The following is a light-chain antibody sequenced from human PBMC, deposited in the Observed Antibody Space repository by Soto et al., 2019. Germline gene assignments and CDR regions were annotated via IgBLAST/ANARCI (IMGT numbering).Light chain of an antibody. V-gene: IGLV2-8*01. CDR1: SRDVGGHDY. J-gene: IGLJ2*01. CDR3: NSYVTGNSLI. CDR2: EVT. Sequence: QSALTQPPSASGSPGQSVTISCTGTSRDVGGHDYVSWYQQHPGKAPKLLIYEVTKRPSGVPDRLSGSKSGNTASLTVSGLQADDEAAYSCNSYVTGNSLIFGGGTKLTVL.